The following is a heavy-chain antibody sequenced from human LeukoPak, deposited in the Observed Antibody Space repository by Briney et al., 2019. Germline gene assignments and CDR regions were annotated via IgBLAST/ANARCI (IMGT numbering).Heavy chain of an antibody. CDR3: GASPNQDFFDY. Sequence: SETLSLTCTVSGISINSHYLNWIRQPPGKGLEWIGHLSCSGRTNYNPSLKSRVTMSVDTSKRQFSLNLKSLTAADTAVYYCGASPNQDFFDYWGQGPLVTVSS. CDR2: LSCSGRT. J-gene: IGHJ4*02. V-gene: IGHV4-4*09. CDR1: GISINSHY.